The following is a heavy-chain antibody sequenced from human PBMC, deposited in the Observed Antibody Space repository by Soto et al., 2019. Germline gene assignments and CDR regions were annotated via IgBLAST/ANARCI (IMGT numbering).Heavy chain of an antibody. CDR1: GLTFSSYG. V-gene: IGHV3-30*18. Sequence: GGSLRLSCEPSGLTFSSYGIHWVRQAPGKGLEWVAVISYDGSNKYYADSVKGRFTISRDNSKNTLYLQMNSLRAEDTAVYYCAKDLVKYYYDSSGYYRYGMDVWGQGTTVTVSS. D-gene: IGHD3-22*01. J-gene: IGHJ6*02. CDR3: AKDLVKYYYDSSGYYRYGMDV. CDR2: ISYDGSNK.